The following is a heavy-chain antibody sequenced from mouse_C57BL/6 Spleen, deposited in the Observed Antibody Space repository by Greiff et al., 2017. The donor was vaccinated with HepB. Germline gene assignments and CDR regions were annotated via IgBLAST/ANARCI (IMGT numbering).Heavy chain of an antibody. Sequence: QVQLQQPGAELVRPGSSVKLSCKASGYTFTSYWMHWVKQRPIQGLEWIGNIDPSDRETHYNQKFKDKATLTVDKSSSTAYMQLSSLTSEDSAVYYCARGRLRRAMDYWGQGTSVTVSS. J-gene: IGHJ4*01. CDR3: ARGRLRRAMDY. CDR1: GYTFTSYW. D-gene: IGHD2-4*01. CDR2: IDPSDRET. V-gene: IGHV1-52*01.